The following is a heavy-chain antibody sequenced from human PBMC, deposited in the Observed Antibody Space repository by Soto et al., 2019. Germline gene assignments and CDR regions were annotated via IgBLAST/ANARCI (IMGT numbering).Heavy chain of an antibody. V-gene: IGHV3-23*01. CDR1: GFTFSSYA. CDR3: AKVDEQQLPLGGAFDI. CDR2: ISGSGGST. Sequence: GGSLRLSCAASGFTFSSYAMSWVRQAPGKGLEWVSAISGSGGSTYYADSVKGRFTISRDNSKNTLYLQMNSLRAEDTAVYYCAKVDEQQLPLGGAFDIWGQGTMVTVSS. J-gene: IGHJ3*02. D-gene: IGHD6-13*01.